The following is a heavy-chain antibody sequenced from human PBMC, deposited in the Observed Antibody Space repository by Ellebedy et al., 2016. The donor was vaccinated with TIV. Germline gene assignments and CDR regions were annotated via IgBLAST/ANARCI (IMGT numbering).Heavy chain of an antibody. Sequence: GESLKISCAASGFTFRSYAMHWVRQAPGKGQEWVAVVTNDGVNKYYAESVQGRFTVSRDNSKNTLYLQMNSLRPEDTAVYSCARDGPPRSGSTVTTGWFDPWGQGTLVTVSS. CDR1: GFTFRSYA. CDR3: ARDGPPRSGSTVTTGWFDP. CDR2: VTNDGVNK. D-gene: IGHD4-17*01. J-gene: IGHJ5*02. V-gene: IGHV3-30*04.